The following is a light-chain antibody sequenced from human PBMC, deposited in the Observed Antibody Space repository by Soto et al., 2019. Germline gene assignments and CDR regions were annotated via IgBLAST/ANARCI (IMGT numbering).Light chain of an antibody. CDR3: SSSTDSTNDG. V-gene: IGLV2-14*01. CDR1: SSDVGTRNF. Sequence: QSVPTHPACVSGTPGQSITISCTETSSDVGTRNFVSWYQQHPGKAPKLMIYQVTNRPSGVSNRSSGSKSGNTASLTISGLQAEDEADYYCSSSTDSTNDGFGTATKVTVL. J-gene: IGLJ1*01. CDR2: QVT.